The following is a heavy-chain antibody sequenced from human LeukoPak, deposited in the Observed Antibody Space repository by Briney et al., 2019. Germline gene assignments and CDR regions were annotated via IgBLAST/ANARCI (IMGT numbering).Heavy chain of an antibody. V-gene: IGHV1-69*04. J-gene: IGHJ6*02. CDR3: AKDQSLTAPPPYGLDV. CDR2: IIPVLNIT. Sequence: SVKVSCKTSGGTFSSSAITWVRQAPGQGLEWMGRIIPVLNITTYAQKLQGRVTITADTSTSTVYMELSSLRSRETAVYYCAKDQSLTAPPPYGLDVWGQGTTVIVTS. CDR1: GGTFSSSA. D-gene: IGHD5-18*01.